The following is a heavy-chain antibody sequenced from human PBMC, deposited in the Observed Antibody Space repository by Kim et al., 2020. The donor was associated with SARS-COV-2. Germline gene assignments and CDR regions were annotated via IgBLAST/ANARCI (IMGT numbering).Heavy chain of an antibody. Sequence: GGSLRLSCAASGFTFSNAWMSWVRQAPGKGLEWVGRIKSKTDCGTTDYAAPVKGRFTISRDDSKNTLYLQMNSLKTEDTAVYYCTTRSMVRGVMDYWGQGTLVTVSS. V-gene: IGHV3-15*01. CDR3: TTRSMVRGVMDY. D-gene: IGHD3-10*01. J-gene: IGHJ4*02. CDR2: IKSKTDCGTT. CDR1: GFTFSNAW.